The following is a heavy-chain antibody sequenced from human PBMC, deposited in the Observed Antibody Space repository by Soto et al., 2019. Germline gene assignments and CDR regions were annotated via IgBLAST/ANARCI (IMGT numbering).Heavy chain of an antibody. CDR3: AKKTTTGNYYYYGMDV. CDR1: GFTFSSFG. D-gene: IGHD1-1*01. Sequence: GGSLRLSCAASGFTFSSFGMHWVRQAPGKGLEWVAVISYDGSNKYYADSVKGRFTISRDNSKNTLYLQMNSLRAEDTAVYYCAKKTTTGNYYYYGMDVWGQGTTVTVSS. CDR2: ISYDGSNK. J-gene: IGHJ6*02. V-gene: IGHV3-30*18.